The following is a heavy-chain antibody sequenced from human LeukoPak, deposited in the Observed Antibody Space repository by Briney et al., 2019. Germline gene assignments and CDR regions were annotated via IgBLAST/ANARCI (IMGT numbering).Heavy chain of an antibody. CDR3: ARGPRILAAGSYYFDY. V-gene: IGHV3-11*01. J-gene: IGHJ4*02. Sequence: GGSLRLSCTASGFSFKDYYFSWIRQAPGKGLEWVSFINVNGAAMYYADSVKGRFTISRDNAKNSVYLEMNTLRAEDTAVYYCARGPRILAAGSYYFDYWGQGSLVTVSS. CDR2: INVNGAAM. D-gene: IGHD6-13*01. CDR1: GFSFKDYY.